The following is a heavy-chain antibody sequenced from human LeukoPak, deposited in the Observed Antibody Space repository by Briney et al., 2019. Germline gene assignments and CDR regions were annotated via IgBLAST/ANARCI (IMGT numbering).Heavy chain of an antibody. V-gene: IGHV1-2*02. CDR1: GYTFTGYY. CDR2: INPNSGGT. CDR3: EIYCSSTSCYKIGDY. Sequence: ASVKVSFKATGYTFTGYYMHWVRQSPGQGLEWMGWINPNSGGTNYAQKFEGRVNMTRDTSISTAYMELSRLRSDDTAVYYCEIYCSSTSCYKIGDYWGQGTLVTVSS. D-gene: IGHD2-2*02. J-gene: IGHJ4*02.